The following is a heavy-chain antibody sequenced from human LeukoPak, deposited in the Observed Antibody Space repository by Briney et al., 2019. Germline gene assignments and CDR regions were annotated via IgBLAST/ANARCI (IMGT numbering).Heavy chain of an antibody. D-gene: IGHD3-10*01. CDR2: ISAYNGNT. V-gene: IGHV1-18*01. CDR1: GYTFTSYG. CDR3: ARTTLTELLWFGELSEWFDP. Sequence: ASVKVSCKASGYTFTSYGISWVRQAPGQGLEWMGWISAYNGNTNYAQKLQGRVTMTTDTSTSTAYMELRSLRSDDTAVYYCARTTLTELLWFGELSEWFDPWGQGTLVTVSS. J-gene: IGHJ5*02.